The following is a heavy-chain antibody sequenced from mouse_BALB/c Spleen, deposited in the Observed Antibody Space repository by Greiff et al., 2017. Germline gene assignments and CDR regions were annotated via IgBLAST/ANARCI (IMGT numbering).Heavy chain of an antibody. Sequence: QVQLQQSGPGLVQPSQSLSITCTVSGFSLTSYGVHWVRQSPGKGLEWLGVIWSGGSTDYNAAFISRLSISKDNSKSQVFFKMNSLQANDTAIYYCARFYGNYRGYAMDYWGQGTSVTVSS. CDR3: ARFYGNYRGYAMDY. CDR2: IWSGGST. V-gene: IGHV2-2*02. J-gene: IGHJ4*01. CDR1: GFSLTSYG. D-gene: IGHD2-1*01.